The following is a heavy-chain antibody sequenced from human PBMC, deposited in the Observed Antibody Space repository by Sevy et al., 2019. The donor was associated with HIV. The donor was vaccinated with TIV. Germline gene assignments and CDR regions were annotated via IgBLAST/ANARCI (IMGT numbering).Heavy chain of an antibody. J-gene: IGHJ5*02. CDR2: IRGSGGST. Sequence: GGSLRLSCVASGFTFSSYGMSWVRQAPGEGLECVSDIRGSGGSTYYADSVRGRFTISRDNSKNTLYLQMNSLRADDTAVYYCAKETIRGTYNWFDPWGQGTLVTVSS. CDR1: GFTFSSYG. CDR3: AKETIRGTYNWFDP. D-gene: IGHD3-10*01. V-gene: IGHV3-23*01.